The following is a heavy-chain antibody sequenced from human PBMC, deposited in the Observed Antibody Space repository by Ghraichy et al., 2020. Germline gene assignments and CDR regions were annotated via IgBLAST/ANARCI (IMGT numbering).Heavy chain of an antibody. J-gene: IGHJ3*02. CDR1: GFTFSSYT. D-gene: IGHD1-26*01. CDR3: ARVRGYYSGNFDAFDI. Sequence: GGSLRLSCAASGFTFSSYTMNWVRQAPGKGLEWVSCISSGSRDLYYADSLKGRFTISRDNAKKSLYLQMNSLRAEDTAVYYCARVRGYYSGNFDAFDIWGQGTTVTVSS. V-gene: IGHV3-21*01. CDR2: ISSGSRDL.